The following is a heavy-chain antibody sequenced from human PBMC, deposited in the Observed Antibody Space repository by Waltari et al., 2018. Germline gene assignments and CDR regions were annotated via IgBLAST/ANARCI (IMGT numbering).Heavy chain of an antibody. Sequence: EVQLVASGGGLVQPGGSLRLSCAASGLSVTTNYMNWVRQTPMKGLEWVSVIYNVGTYYADSVKGRFTISRDTSKNTVYLQMNSLRAEDTAVYYCATDWNADYIFDQWGQGTLVTISS. J-gene: IGHJ4*02. CDR2: IYNVGT. CDR1: GLSVTTNY. CDR3: ATDWNADYIFDQ. D-gene: IGHD4-17*01. V-gene: IGHV3-66*01.